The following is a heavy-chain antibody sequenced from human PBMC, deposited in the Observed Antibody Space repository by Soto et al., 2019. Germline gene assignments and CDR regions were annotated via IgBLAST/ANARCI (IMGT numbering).Heavy chain of an antibody. D-gene: IGHD6-19*01. J-gene: IGHJ4*02. CDR1: GFNFSDHY. Sequence: QVQLVASGGGLVKPGGSLRLSCAASGFNFSDHYMNWIRQAPGKGLEWVSYISGSSRYTNFADSVKGRFTISRDNAKNSLYLQMNSLRAEDTAVYYCARHTSGWHYYDYWGQGTPVTVSS. CDR2: ISGSSRYT. CDR3: ARHTSGWHYYDY. V-gene: IGHV3-11*06.